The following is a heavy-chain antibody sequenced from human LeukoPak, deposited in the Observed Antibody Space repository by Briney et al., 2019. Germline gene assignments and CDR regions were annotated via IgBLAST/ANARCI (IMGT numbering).Heavy chain of an antibody. D-gene: IGHD2-2*02. CDR3: ARDRYCSSTSCYRRAPT. CDR1: GGTFSSYA. CDR2: IIPILGIA. Sequence: ASVKVSCKASGGTFSSYAIIWVRQAPGQGLEWMGRIIPILGIANYAQKFQGRVTITADKSTSTAYMELSSLRSEDTAVYYCARDRYCSSTSCYRRAPTWGQGTLVTVSS. V-gene: IGHV1-69*04. J-gene: IGHJ5*02.